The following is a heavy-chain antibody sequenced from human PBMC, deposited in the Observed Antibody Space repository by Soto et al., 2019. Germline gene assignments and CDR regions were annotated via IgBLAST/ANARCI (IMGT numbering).Heavy chain of an antibody. Sequence: SETLSLTCAVSGYSISSGYYWGWIRQPPGKGLEWIGSIYHSGSTYYNPSLKSRVTISVDTSKNQFSLKLSSVTAADTAVYYCARSQGYCSSTSCYTSLSYYYGMDVWGQGTTVTVS. CDR3: ARSQGYCSSTSCYTSLSYYYGMDV. J-gene: IGHJ6*02. CDR1: GYSISSGYY. D-gene: IGHD2-2*02. CDR2: IYHSGST. V-gene: IGHV4-38-2*01.